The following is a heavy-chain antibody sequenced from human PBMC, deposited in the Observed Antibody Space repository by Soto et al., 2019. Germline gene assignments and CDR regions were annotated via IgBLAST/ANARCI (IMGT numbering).Heavy chain of an antibody. D-gene: IGHD6-13*01. Sequence: QVQLVESGGGVVQPGRSLRLSCAASGFTFSSYGMHWVRQAPGKGLEWVAVISYDGSNKYYADSVKGRFTITRDNSKNTLYLEMTSLRAEDTAVYYCARERVSSYSSSCDYWGQGTLVTVSS. CDR1: GFTFSSYG. V-gene: IGHV3-30*03. CDR2: ISYDGSNK. J-gene: IGHJ4*02. CDR3: ARERVSSYSSSCDY.